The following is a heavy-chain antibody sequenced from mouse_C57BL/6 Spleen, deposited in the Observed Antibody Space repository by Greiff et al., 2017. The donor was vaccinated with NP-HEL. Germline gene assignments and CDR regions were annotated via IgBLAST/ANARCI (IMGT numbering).Heavy chain of an antibody. CDR2: IDPSDSYT. D-gene: IGHD3-2*02. CDR3: ARWGSGYLLFDY. Sequence: QVQLQQPGAELVKPGASVKLSCKASGYTFTSYWMQWVKQRPGQGLEWIGEIDPSDSYTNYNQKFKGKATLTVDTSSSPAYMQLSSLTSEDSAVFYCARWGSGYLLFDYWGQGTTLTVSS. CDR1: GYTFTSYW. J-gene: IGHJ2*01. V-gene: IGHV1-50*01.